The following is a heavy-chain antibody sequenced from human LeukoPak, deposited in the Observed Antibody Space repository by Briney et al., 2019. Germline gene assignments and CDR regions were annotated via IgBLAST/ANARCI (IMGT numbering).Heavy chain of an antibody. CDR1: GFTFSSYG. CDR2: IRYDGSNK. D-gene: IGHD1-26*01. V-gene: IGHV3-30*02. Sequence: GGSLRLSCAASGFTFSSYGMHWVRQAPGKGLEWVAFIRYDGSNKYYADSVKGRFTISRDNSKNTLYLQMNSLRAEDTAVYYCAKGPSSWADYYYYMDVWGKGTTVTVSS. J-gene: IGHJ6*03. CDR3: AKGPSSWADYYYYMDV.